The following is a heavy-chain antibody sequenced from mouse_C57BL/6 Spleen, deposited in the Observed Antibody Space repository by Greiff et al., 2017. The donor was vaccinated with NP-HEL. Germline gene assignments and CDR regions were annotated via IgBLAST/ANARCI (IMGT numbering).Heavy chain of an antibody. J-gene: IGHJ1*03. CDR1: GYTFTSYD. CDR3: AREGGYYSRYFDV. V-gene: IGHV1-85*01. Sequence: VKLVESGPELVKPGASVKLSCKASGYTFTSYDINWVKQRPGQGLEWIGWIYPRDGSTKYNEKFKGKATLTVDTSSSTAYMELHSLTSEDSAVYFCAREGGYYSRYFDVGGTGTTVTVSS. D-gene: IGHD2-3*01. CDR2: IYPRDGST.